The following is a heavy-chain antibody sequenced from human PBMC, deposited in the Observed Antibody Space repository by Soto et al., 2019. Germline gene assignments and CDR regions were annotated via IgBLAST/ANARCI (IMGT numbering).Heavy chain of an antibody. J-gene: IGHJ3*02. CDR2: IYYSGST. D-gene: IGHD3-16*02. V-gene: IGHV4-59*08. CDR3: ARLYGLDAFDI. CDR1: GGSINSYY. Sequence: SETLSLTCTVSGGSINSYYWSWIRQPPGKGLERIGYIYYSGSTNYNPSLKSRVTISVDTSKNQFSLKLSSVTAADTAVYYCARLYGLDAFDIWGQGTMVTVSS.